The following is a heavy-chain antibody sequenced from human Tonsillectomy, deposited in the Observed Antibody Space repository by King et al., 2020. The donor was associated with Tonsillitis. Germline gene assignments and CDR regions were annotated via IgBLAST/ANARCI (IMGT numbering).Heavy chain of an antibody. V-gene: IGHV1-18*01. D-gene: IGHD2-2*02. J-gene: IGHJ4*02. CDR2: ISGYNGYT. CDR3: ARDYCSTTSCYNGY. CDR1: GYTFTTYG. Sequence: QLVQSGAEVKKPGASVKVSCKASGYTFTTYGITWVRQAPGQGLEWMGWISGYNGYTNYVQKLQGRFTMTTDTSTITAYMELRSPKSDDTAVYYCARDYCSTTSCYNGYWGQGTLVTVSS.